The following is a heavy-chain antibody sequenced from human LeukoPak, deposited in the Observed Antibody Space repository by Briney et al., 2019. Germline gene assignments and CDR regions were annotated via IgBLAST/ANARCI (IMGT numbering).Heavy chain of an antibody. CDR2: INPNSGGT. CDR1: GYTFSSYN. CDR3: ARAGVRAMVRGVVYNWFDP. J-gene: IGHJ5*02. V-gene: IGHV1-2*02. D-gene: IGHD3-10*01. Sequence: ASVKVPCKASGYTFSSYNIIWVRQAPGQGLEWMGWINPNSGGTNYAQKFQGRVTMTRDTSISTAYMELSRLRSDDTAVYYCARAGVRAMVRGVVYNWFDPWGQGTLVTVSS.